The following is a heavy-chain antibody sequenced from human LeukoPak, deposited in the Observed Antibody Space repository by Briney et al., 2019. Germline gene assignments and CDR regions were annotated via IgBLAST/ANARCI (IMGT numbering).Heavy chain of an antibody. V-gene: IGHV4-34*01. CDR3: ARVGDSSGWALFDY. CDR1: GGSFSGYY. D-gene: IGHD6-19*01. CDR2: INHSGST. J-gene: IGHJ4*02. Sequence: SETLSLTCAVYGGSFSGYYWSWIRQPPGKGLEWIGEINHSGSTNYNPSLKSRVTISVDTSKNQFSLKLSSVTAADTAVYYCARVGDSSGWALFDYWGQGTLVTVSS.